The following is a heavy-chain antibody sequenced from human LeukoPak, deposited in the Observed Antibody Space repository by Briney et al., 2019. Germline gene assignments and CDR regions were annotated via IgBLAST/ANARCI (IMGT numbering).Heavy chain of an antibody. CDR1: GGTFSSYA. V-gene: IGHV1-69*13. CDR3: ARARCSSTSLPPRGICYYYYYMDV. Sequence: GASVKVSCKASGGTFSSYAISWVRQAPGQGLEWMGGIIPIFGTPNYAQKFQGRVTITADESTSTAYMELSSLRSEDTAVYYCARARCSSTSLPPRGICYYYYYMDVWGKGTTVTVSS. D-gene: IGHD2-2*01. CDR2: IIPIFGTP. J-gene: IGHJ6*03.